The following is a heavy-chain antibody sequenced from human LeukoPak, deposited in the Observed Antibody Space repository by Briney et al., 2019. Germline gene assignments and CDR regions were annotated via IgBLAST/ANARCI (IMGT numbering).Heavy chain of an antibody. CDR2: ISGSGGSP. D-gene: IGHD5-18*01. CDR3: ANRRGYTLVGFDY. Sequence: GGSLRLSGAAFGFTVRSNYMGWFGKSPGKGLEWVSVISGSGGSPYYADSVKGRFTISRDNSKNTLYLQMHSLRAEDTAVYYCANRRGYTLVGFDYWRRGTVL. J-gene: IGHJ4*02. V-gene: IGHV3-23*01. CDR1: GFTVRSNY.